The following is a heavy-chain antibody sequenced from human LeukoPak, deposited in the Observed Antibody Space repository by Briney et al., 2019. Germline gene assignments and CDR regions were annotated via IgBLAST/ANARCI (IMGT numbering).Heavy chain of an antibody. J-gene: IGHJ1*01. D-gene: IGHD6-13*01. CDR1: GGSISSYY. CDR2: IYYSGST. CDR3: ARGFLPSGWYSFQH. Sequence: PSETLSLTCTVSGGSISSYYWSWIRQPPGKGLEWIGYIYYSGSTNYNPSLKSRVTISVDTSKNQFSLKLSSVTAADTAVYYCARGFLPSGWYSFQHWGQGTLVTVSS. V-gene: IGHV4-59*08.